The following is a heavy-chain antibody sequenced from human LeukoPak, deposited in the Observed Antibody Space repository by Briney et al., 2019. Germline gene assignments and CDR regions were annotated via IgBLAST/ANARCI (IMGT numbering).Heavy chain of an antibody. J-gene: IGHJ1*01. CDR2: IKQDGGEK. V-gene: IGHV3-7*05. Sequence: GGSLRLSCAASGFTFSSYWMSWVRQAPGKGLEWVASIKQDGGEKYYVDSVKGRFTISRDNAKNSLYLQMNSLRAEDTAVYYCARQYSSSWYSSLSEYFQHWGQGTLVTVSS. CDR3: ARQYSSSWYSSLSEYFQH. CDR1: GFTFSSYW. D-gene: IGHD6-13*01.